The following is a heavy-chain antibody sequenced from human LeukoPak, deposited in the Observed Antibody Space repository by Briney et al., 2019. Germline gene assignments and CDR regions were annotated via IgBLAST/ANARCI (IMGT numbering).Heavy chain of an antibody. J-gene: IGHJ3*02. V-gene: IGHV4-4*07. D-gene: IGHD6-19*01. CDR3: ARARYSSGRDAFDI. CDR2: IYTSGST. CDR1: GGSISSYY. Sequence: SETLSLTCTVSGGSISSYYWSWIRQPAGKGLEWIGRIYTSGSTNYNPSLRGRVTMSVDTSKNQFSLKLSSVTAADTAVYYCARARYSSGRDAFDIWGQGTMVTVSS.